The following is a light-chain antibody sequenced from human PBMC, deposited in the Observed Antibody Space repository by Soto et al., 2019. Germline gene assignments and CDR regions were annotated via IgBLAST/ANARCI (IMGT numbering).Light chain of an antibody. CDR3: QQYNNWPPGT. J-gene: IGKJ2*01. CDR1: QSVSSK. CDR2: GAS. V-gene: IGKV3-15*01. Sequence: EIVMTQSPATLSVSPGERATLSCRASQSVSSKLAWYQQKPGQAPRLLIYGASTRATGIPARFSGSGSGTEFTLTISRLQSEDFAVYYCQQYNNWPPGTFGQGTKLEMK.